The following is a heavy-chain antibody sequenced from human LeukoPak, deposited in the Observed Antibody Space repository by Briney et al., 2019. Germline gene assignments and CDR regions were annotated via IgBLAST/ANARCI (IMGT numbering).Heavy chain of an antibody. CDR3: GRDSKSGYVDS. D-gene: IGHD3-3*01. J-gene: IGHJ4*02. CDR2: IYDDGSKE. CDR1: GFTFSNYG. Sequence: PGGSLRLSCAASGFTFSNYGMHWVRQAPGKGLEWVAVIYDDGSKEYFADSVKGRFTISRDNSKNTVLLQMNSLRAEDTAVFYCGRDSKSGYVDSWGQGILVTVSS. V-gene: IGHV3-33*01.